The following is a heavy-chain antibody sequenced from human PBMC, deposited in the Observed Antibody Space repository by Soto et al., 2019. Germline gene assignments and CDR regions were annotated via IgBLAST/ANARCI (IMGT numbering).Heavy chain of an antibody. CDR2: IIPIFGTA. Sequence: ASVKVSCKASGGTFSSYAISWVRQAPGQGLEWMGGIIPIFGTANYAQKFQGRATITADESTSTAYMELSSLRSEDTAVYYCARAKSDGYTLDAFDIWGQGTMVTV. D-gene: IGHD5-12*01. CDR3: ARAKSDGYTLDAFDI. CDR1: GGTFSSYA. J-gene: IGHJ3*02. V-gene: IGHV1-69*13.